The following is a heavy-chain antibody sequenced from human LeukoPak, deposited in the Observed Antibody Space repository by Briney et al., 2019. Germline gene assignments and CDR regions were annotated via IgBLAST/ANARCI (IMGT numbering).Heavy chain of an antibody. J-gene: IGHJ5*02. CDR2: LYYTGDT. V-gene: IGHV4-59*01. CDR3: ARGPWAWFDP. CDR1: GGSISPYY. Sequence: SETLSLTCNVSGGSISPYYWSWIRQVPGKGVEWIGYLYYTGDTKYNPSLKSRVTMSVDTSKNQFSLKLRSVTAADTAVYYCARGPWAWFDPWGQGTLVTVSS. D-gene: IGHD7-27*01.